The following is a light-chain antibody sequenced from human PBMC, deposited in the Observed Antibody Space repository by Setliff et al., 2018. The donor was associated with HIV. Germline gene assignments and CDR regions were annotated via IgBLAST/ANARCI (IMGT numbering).Light chain of an antibody. CDR2: EVS. V-gene: IGLV2-14*01. CDR1: SSDVGAYNS. CDR3: SSCTTSRTYV. Sequence: QSALTQPASVSGSPGQSITISCTGTSSDVGAYNSVSWYQQRPDKAPKLLIYEVSNRPSGVSNRFSGSKSGNTASLTISGLLTEDEADYYCSSCTTSRTYVFGTGTKVTVL. J-gene: IGLJ1*01.